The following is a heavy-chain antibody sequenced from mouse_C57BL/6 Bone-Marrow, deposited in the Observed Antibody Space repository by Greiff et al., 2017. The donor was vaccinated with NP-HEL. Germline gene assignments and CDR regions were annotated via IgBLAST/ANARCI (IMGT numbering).Heavy chain of an antibody. CDR1: GYTFTRYW. J-gene: IGHJ2*01. Sequence: QVQLQQSGAELAKPGASVKLSCKASGYTFTRYWMPWVKQRPGQGLEWIGYINPSSGYTTYNQKFKDKATLTADKSSSTAYMQLSSLTYEDSAVYYCARTDYSNYYFDYWGQGTTLTVSS. CDR2: INPSSGYT. V-gene: IGHV1-7*01. D-gene: IGHD2-5*01. CDR3: ARTDYSNYYFDY.